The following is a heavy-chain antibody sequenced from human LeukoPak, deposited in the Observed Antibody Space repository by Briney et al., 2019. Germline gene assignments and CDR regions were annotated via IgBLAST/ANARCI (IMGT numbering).Heavy chain of an antibody. Sequence: GGSLRLSCAASGFTFSSYAKSWVRQAPGKGLEWVSAISGSGGSTYYADSVKGRFTISRDNSKNTLYLQMNSLRAEDTAVYYCATTYCSGGSCPNYFDYWGQGTLVTVSS. V-gene: IGHV3-23*01. CDR1: GFTFSSYA. CDR3: ATTYCSGGSCPNYFDY. D-gene: IGHD2-15*01. CDR2: ISGSGGST. J-gene: IGHJ4*02.